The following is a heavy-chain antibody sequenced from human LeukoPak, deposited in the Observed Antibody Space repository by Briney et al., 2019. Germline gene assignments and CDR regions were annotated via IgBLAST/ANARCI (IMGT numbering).Heavy chain of an antibody. J-gene: IGHJ6*02. CDR2: IYYTGST. Sequence: SETLSLTCTVSGGSISSYHWSWIRQPPGEGLEWIGHIYYTGSTNYNPPLKSRVTISLDTSKNQFSLKLTSVTAADTAVYYCTRSLGVVIHGGMDVWGQGTTVTVSS. CDR3: TRSLGVVIHGGMDV. D-gene: IGHD3-3*01. V-gene: IGHV4-59*01. CDR1: GGSISSYH.